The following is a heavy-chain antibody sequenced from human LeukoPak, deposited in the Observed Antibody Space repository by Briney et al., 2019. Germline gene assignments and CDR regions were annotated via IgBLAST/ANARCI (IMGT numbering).Heavy chain of an antibody. J-gene: IGHJ6*03. CDR3: ASSGLNWNYGDYYYYMDV. V-gene: IGHV1-18*01. CDR1: GYTFTSYG. D-gene: IGHD1-7*01. Sequence: ASVKVSCKASGYTFTSYGISWVRQAPGQGLEWMGWISAYNGNTNYAQKLQGRVTMTTDTSTSTAYMELRSLRSDDTAVYYCASSGLNWNYGDYYYYMDVWGKGTTVTVSS. CDR2: ISAYNGNT.